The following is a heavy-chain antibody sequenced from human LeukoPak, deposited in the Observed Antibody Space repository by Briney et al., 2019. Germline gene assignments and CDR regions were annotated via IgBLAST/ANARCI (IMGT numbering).Heavy chain of an antibody. CDR1: GFTFSSYA. Sequence: GGSLRPSCAASGFTFSSYAMSWVRQPPGKGLEWVSAISGSGGSTYYADSVKGRFTISRDNSKNTLYLQMNSLRAEDTAVYYCAKVWGWGIGSYWGQGTLVTVSS. D-gene: IGHD3-16*01. J-gene: IGHJ4*02. CDR2: ISGSGGST. CDR3: AKVWGWGIGSY. V-gene: IGHV3-23*01.